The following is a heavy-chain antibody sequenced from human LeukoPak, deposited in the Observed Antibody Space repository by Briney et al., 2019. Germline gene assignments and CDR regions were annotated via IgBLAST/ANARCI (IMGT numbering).Heavy chain of an antibody. V-gene: IGHV5-51*01. CDR1: GYTFTSYW. CDR3: ARHQAPYYYDSSGYYHWWAFDI. D-gene: IGHD3-22*01. Sequence: GESLKISCKGSGYTFTSYWIGWVRQMPGKGLEWMGIIYPGDSDTRYSPSFQGQVTISADKSISTAYLQWSSLKASDTAMYYCARHQAPYYYDSSGYYHWWAFDIWGQGTMVTVSS. CDR2: IYPGDSDT. J-gene: IGHJ3*02.